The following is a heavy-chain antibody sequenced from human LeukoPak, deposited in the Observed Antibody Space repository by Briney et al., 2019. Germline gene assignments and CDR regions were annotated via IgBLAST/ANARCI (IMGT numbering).Heavy chain of an antibody. V-gene: IGHV3-23*01. Sequence: GGSLRLSCAASGFRFTDYSMSWVRQAPGKGLEWVAGLGRSGEYKYYADSVKGRFTISRDDSKDTVSLQMNSLRAEDSAIYFCVKDRPCETCMPMDAWGQGTTVTVSS. D-gene: IGHD2-2*01. CDR1: GFRFTDYS. J-gene: IGHJ6*02. CDR2: LGRSGEYK. CDR3: VKDRPCETCMPMDA.